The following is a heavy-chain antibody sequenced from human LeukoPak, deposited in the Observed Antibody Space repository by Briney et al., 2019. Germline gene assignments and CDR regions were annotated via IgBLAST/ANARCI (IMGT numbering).Heavy chain of an antibody. J-gene: IGHJ4*02. Sequence: GGSLRLSCAASGFMFSSFGMHWVRQAPGKGLDWVAFIRYDGSDKYYTDSLKSRFTISRDNSKNTLYLQMNSLRTEDTAVYYCTKDPGGTSGWHLDYWGQGTLVTVSS. D-gene: IGHD6-19*01. CDR2: IRYDGSDK. V-gene: IGHV3-30*02. CDR1: GFMFSSFG. CDR3: TKDPGGTSGWHLDY.